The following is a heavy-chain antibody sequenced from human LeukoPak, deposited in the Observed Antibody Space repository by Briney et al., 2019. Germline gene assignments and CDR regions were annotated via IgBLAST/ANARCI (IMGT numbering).Heavy chain of an antibody. J-gene: IGHJ4*02. CDR2: IVGSGSNT. Sequence: GASLRLSCAASGFTLSNYAMSWVRQAPGKGLEWVSAIVGSGSNTYYADSVKGRFTISRDNPKNTLYLQMNSLRADDTAVYYCAMWGDYDILTGYYDSDYWGQGTLVTVSS. V-gene: IGHV3-23*01. CDR1: GFTLSNYA. D-gene: IGHD3-9*01. CDR3: AMWGDYDILTGYYDSDY.